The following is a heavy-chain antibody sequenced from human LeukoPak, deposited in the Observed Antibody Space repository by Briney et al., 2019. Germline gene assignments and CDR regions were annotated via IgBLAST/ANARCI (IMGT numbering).Heavy chain of an antibody. CDR2: ISNYMGKT. Sequence: ASVKVSCKASGYTFTSYAIGWVRQAPGQGLEWMGWISNYMGKTNYAPKLQGRVTMTTDTSTSTAYMELRSLRSGDTAIYYCARDLGLEVVVVGEDAFDIWGQGTMVTVSS. J-gene: IGHJ3*02. CDR1: GYTFTSYA. D-gene: IGHD2-2*01. V-gene: IGHV1-18*01. CDR3: ARDLGLEVVVVGEDAFDI.